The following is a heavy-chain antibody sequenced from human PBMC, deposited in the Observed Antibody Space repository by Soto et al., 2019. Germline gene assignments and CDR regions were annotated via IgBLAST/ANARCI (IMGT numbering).Heavy chain of an antibody. V-gene: IGHV1-69*01. CDR2: IIPIFGTA. CDR1: GGTFSSYA. CDR3: ARASGIAAAGDYYYGMDV. J-gene: IGHJ6*02. D-gene: IGHD6-13*01. Sequence: QVQLVQSGAEVKKPGSSVKVSCKASGGTFSSYAISWVRQAPGQGLEWMGGIIPIFGTANYAQKFQGRVTITADESTSTAYMELSSLRAEDTAVYYCARASGIAAAGDYYYGMDVWGQGTTVTVSS.